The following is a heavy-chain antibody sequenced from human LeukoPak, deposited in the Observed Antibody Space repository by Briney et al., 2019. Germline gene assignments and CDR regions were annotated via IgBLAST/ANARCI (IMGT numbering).Heavy chain of an antibody. CDR2: IYYSGST. D-gene: IGHD6-13*01. CDR1: GGSISSYY. V-gene: IGHV4-59*12. J-gene: IGHJ5*02. Sequence: PSETLSLTCTVSGGSISSYYWNWIRQPPGKGLEWIGYIYYSGSTNYNPSLKSRVTISVDTSKNQFSLKLSSVTAADTAVYYCARDSSSWTNWFDPWGQGTLVTVSS. CDR3: ARDSSSWTNWFDP.